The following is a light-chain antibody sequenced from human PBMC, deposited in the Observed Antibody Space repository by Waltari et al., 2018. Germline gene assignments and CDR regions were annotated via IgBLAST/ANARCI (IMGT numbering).Light chain of an antibody. CDR3: GTWDGSLSAWL. CDR1: SSNIGNNL. V-gene: IGLV1-51*02. Sequence: QSVLTQPPSVSAAPGQRVTISCSGSSSNIGNNLVSWYQQFPGTVPKLLIDEKDQRPSGIPDRFSGSKSGTSATLTITGLQTGDEAEYYCGTWDGSLSAWLFGGGTKLTVL. J-gene: IGLJ2*01. CDR2: EKD.